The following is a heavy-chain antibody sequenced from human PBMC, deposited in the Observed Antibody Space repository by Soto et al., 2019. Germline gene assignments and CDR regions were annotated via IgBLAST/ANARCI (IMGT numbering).Heavy chain of an antibody. D-gene: IGHD2-2*01. CDR1: GGSISSGDYY. J-gene: IGHJ5*02. V-gene: IGHV4-30-4*01. CDR3: ARAPVILVVPTAVNWLDP. Sequence: QVQLQESGPGLVKPSQTLSLTCTVSGGSISSGDYYWSWIRQPPGKGLEWIGYIYYSGSTYYNPSLKSRVTISVDTSKTQFSLKLSSVAAADTAVYYWARAPVILVVPTAVNWLDPWGQGTLVTVAA. CDR2: IYYSGST.